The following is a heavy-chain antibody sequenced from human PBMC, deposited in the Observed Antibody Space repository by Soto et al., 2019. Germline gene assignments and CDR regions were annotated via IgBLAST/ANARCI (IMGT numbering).Heavy chain of an antibody. CDR3: ARGIAAAGYYFDY. D-gene: IGHD6-13*01. CDR2: ISAYNGNT. J-gene: IGHJ4*02. Sequence: DSGKVSCKAYAYTVTSYVITWVLQAPGQGLEWMGWISAYNGNTNYAQKLQGRVTMTTDTSTSTAYMELRSLRSDDTAVYYCARGIAAAGYYFDYWGQGILLTVSS. V-gene: IGHV1-18*01. CDR1: AYTVTSYV.